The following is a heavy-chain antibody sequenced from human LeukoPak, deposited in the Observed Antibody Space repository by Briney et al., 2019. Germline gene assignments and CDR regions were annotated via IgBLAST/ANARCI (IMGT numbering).Heavy chain of an antibody. Sequence: SETLSLACTVSGTSITSYYWNWIRQAPGQGPEWIGYGHYSRNTKYNPPLKTRVTISLDTPKNQFSLRLGSVTAADTAVYFCAKWASDNRAFDLWGQGTLVTVYS. CDR2: GHYSRNT. CDR1: GTSITSYY. J-gene: IGHJ4*02. CDR3: AKWASDNRAFDL. D-gene: IGHD2-8*01. V-gene: IGHV4-59*08.